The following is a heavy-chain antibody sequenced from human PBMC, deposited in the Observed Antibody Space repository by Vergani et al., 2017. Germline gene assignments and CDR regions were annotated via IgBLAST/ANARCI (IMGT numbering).Heavy chain of an antibody. CDR1: GGTFSSYA. CDR3: AGASAGDNWNYVGGY. D-gene: IGHD1-7*01. CDR2: IIPIFGTA. J-gene: IGHJ4*02. V-gene: IGHV1-69*06. Sequence: QVQLVQSGAEVKKPGSSVKVSCKASGGTFSSYAISWVRQAPGQGLEWMGGIIPIFGTANYAQKFQGRVTITADKYTSTAYMELSSLRSADTAVYYCAGASAGDNWNYVGGYWGQGTLVTVSS.